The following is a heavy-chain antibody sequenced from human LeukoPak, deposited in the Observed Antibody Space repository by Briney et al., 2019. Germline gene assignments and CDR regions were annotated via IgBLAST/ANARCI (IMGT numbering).Heavy chain of an antibody. Sequence: ASVTVSFTASGYTFTSYDINWVRQATGQGLEWMGWMNPNSGNTGYAQKFQGRVTMTRNTSISTAYMELSSLRSEDTAVYYCARGSRYSGYFDYWGQGTLVTVSS. CDR3: ARGSRYSGYFDY. V-gene: IGHV1-8*01. D-gene: IGHD5-12*01. CDR1: GYTFTSYD. J-gene: IGHJ4*02. CDR2: MNPNSGNT.